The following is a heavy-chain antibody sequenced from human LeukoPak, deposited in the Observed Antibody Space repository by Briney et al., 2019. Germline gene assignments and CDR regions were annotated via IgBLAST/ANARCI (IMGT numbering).Heavy chain of an antibody. J-gene: IGHJ4*02. Sequence: GGSLRLSCAASGFTFRNYAMSWVRQAPGKGLEWISGISNSDGRTYYADSVKGRFTISRDNSKNTLYLQMNSLRAEDTAVYYCAKWGCSGGSCYPFDYWGQGTLVTVSS. CDR3: AKWGCSGGSCYPFDY. D-gene: IGHD2-15*01. CDR1: GFTFRNYA. V-gene: IGHV3-23*01. CDR2: ISNSDGRT.